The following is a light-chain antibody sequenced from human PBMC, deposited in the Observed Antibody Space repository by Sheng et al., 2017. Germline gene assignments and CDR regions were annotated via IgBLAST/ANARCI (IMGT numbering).Light chain of an antibody. CDR1: SSDIGAYNY. J-gene: IGLJ3*02. CDR2: GVS. Sequence: QSALTQPASVSGSPGQSLTISCTGTSSDIGAYNYVSWYQQHPAKAPKLLIFGVSDRPSGVSNRFSGSKSGNTASLTISGLQAEDEADYYCSSYTSSSTWVFGGGTKLTVL. V-gene: IGLV2-14*03. CDR3: SSYTSSSTWV.